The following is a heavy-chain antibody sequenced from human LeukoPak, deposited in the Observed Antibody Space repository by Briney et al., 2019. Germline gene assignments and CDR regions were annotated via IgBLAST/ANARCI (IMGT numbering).Heavy chain of an antibody. CDR2: INSDGSGT. V-gene: IGHV3-74*03. CDR3: ARDRYSGYDYFDY. J-gene: IGHJ4*02. D-gene: IGHD5-12*01. CDR1: GFTFSSFW. Sequence: PGGSLRLSCAASGFTFSSFWMHWVRQAPGKGLVWVSRINSDGSGTEYADSVKGRFTISRDNAKNTVYLEMDSLRVEDTAVYYCARDRYSGYDYFDYWGQGILVTVSS.